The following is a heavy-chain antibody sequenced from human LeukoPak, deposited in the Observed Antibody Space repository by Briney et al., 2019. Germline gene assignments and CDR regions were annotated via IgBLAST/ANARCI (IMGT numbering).Heavy chain of an antibody. D-gene: IGHD3-10*01. J-gene: IGHJ3*02. V-gene: IGHV4-34*01. CDR2: INHSGST. CDR3: ARGTRRLYYAFDI. CDR1: GGSFSGYY. Sequence: SETLSLTCAVYGGSFSGYYWSWIRQPPGKGLEWIGEINHSGSTNYNPSLKSRVTILVDTSKNQFSLKLSSVTAADTAVYYCARGTRRLYYAFDIWGQGTMVTVSS.